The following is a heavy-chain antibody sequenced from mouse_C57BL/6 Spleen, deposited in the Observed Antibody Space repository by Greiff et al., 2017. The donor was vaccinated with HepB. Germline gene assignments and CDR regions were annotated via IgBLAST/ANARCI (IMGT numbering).Heavy chain of an antibody. Sequence: QVHVKQSGAELVKPGASVKISCKASGYAFSSYWMNWVKQRPGKGLEWIGQIYPGDGDTNYNGKFKGKATLTADKSSSTAYMQLSSLTSEDSAVYFCASPDSSGYSAYWGQGTLVTVSA. V-gene: IGHV1-80*01. D-gene: IGHD3-2*02. CDR3: ASPDSSGYSAY. CDR2: IYPGDGDT. J-gene: IGHJ3*01. CDR1: GYAFSSYW.